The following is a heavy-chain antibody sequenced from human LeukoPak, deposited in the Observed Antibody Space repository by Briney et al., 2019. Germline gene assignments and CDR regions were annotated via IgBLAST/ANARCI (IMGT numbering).Heavy chain of an antibody. CDR3: ANSPRSDY. J-gene: IGHJ4*02. Sequence: GGSLRLSCAASGFTFSSYGMSWFAQAPGKGREWLSAITGSGGSTSYADSVQGRFTISRDNSKNTLYLQMSSLSVDDTAVYYCANSPRSDYWGQGTLVTVSS. CDR1: GFTFSSYG. V-gene: IGHV3-23*01. CDR2: ITGSGGST.